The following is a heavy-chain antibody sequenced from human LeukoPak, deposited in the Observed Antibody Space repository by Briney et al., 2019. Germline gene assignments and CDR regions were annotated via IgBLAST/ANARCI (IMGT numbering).Heavy chain of an antibody. Sequence: GGSLRLSCAASGFTFSSYAMSWVRQAPGKGLEWVSAISGSGGSTYYADSVKGRFTISRDNSKNTLYLQMNSLRAEDTAVYYCAKVGGSYESSEVDYWGQGTLVTVSS. J-gene: IGHJ4*02. V-gene: IGHV3-23*01. CDR3: AKVGGSYESSEVDY. CDR2: ISGSGGST. D-gene: IGHD3-22*01. CDR1: GFTFSSYA.